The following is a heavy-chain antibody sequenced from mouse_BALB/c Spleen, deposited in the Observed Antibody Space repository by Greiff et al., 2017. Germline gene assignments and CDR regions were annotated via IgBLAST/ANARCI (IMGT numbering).Heavy chain of an antibody. Sequence: EVQLQQSGAELAKPGASVKMSCKASGYSFTSYWMHWVKQRPGQGLEWIGAIYPGNSDTSYNQKFKGKAKLTAVTSASTAYMELSSLTNEDSAVYYCTRRDGTRAMDYWGQGTSVTVSS. V-gene: IGHV1-5*01. D-gene: IGHD4-1*01. CDR2: IYPGNSDT. CDR1: GYSFTSYW. CDR3: TRRDGTRAMDY. J-gene: IGHJ4*01.